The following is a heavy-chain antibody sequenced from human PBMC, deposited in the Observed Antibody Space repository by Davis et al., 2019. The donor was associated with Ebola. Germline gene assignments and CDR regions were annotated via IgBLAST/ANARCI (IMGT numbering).Heavy chain of an antibody. V-gene: IGHV3-73*01. Sequence: GESLKTSCAASWFTFTGSAMHWVRQASGKGLEWVGRIRSKANSYATAYAASVKGRFTISRDDSKNTAYLQMNSLKTEDTAVYYCTAAVAGTDDYWGQGTLVTVSS. CDR1: WFTFTGSA. D-gene: IGHD6-19*01. J-gene: IGHJ4*02. CDR3: TAAVAGTDDY. CDR2: IRSKANSYAT.